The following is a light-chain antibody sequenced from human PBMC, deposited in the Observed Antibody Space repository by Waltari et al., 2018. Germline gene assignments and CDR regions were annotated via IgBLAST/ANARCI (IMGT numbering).Light chain of an antibody. CDR2: DAS. Sequence: EIVLTQSPATLSLSPGERATLSCRASQSVRGYLAWYQQKPGQAPRLLIYDASNRASGIPARFSGSGSGTDFSLSISSLEPEDFAVYYCQQRHNWPLTFGGGTKVEIK. CDR3: QQRHNWPLT. J-gene: IGKJ4*01. CDR1: QSVRGY. V-gene: IGKV3-11*01.